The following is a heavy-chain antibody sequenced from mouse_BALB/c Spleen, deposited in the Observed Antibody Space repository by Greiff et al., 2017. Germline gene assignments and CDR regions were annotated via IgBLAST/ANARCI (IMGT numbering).Heavy chain of an antibody. CDR3: ARRNYGTPFDY. J-gene: IGHJ2*01. V-gene: IGHV1-4*01. CDR2: INPSTGYT. D-gene: IGHD1-2*01. Sequence: QVQLQQSGAELATPGASVKMSCKASGYTFTSYWMNWVKQRPGQGLEWIGYINPSTGYTEYNQKFKDKATLTADKSSSTAYMQLSSLTSEDSAVYYCARRNYGTPFDYWGQGTTLTVSS. CDR1: GYTFTSYW.